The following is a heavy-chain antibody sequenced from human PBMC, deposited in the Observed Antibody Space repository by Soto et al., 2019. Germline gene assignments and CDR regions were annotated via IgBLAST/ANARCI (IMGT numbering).Heavy chain of an antibody. V-gene: IGHV5-51*01. CDR1: GYSFTSYW. J-gene: IGHJ6*02. CDR3: ARTSSWSLGGMDV. CDR2: IYPGDSDT. Sequence: SLKISCKGSGYSFTSYWIGWVRQMPGKGLEWMGIIYPGDSDTRYSPSFQGQVTISADKSISTAYLQWSSLKASDTAMYYCARTSSWSLGGMDVWGQGTTVTVSS. D-gene: IGHD6-13*01.